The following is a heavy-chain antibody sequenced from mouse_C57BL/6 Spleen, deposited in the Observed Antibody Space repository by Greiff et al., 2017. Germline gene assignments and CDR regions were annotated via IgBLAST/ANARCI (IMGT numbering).Heavy chain of an antibody. Sequence: QVQLQQPGAELVKPGASVKVSCKASGYTFTSYWMHWVKQRPGQGLEWIGRIHPSDSDTKYNQKFKGKATLTADKASSTAYMQLSSLTSEDSAVYSCAISPVSFYAMDYWGQGTSVTVSS. CDR2: IHPSDSDT. V-gene: IGHV1-74*01. J-gene: IGHJ4*01. CDR1: GYTFTSYW. CDR3: AISPVSFYAMDY.